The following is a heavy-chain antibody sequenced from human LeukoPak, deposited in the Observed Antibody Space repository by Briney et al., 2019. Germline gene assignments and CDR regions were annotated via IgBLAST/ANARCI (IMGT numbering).Heavy chain of an antibody. J-gene: IGHJ2*01. Sequence: SETLSLTCTVSGGSISSSSYYWGWIRQPPGKGLEWIGSIYYSGSTYYNPSLKSRVTISVDTSKNQFSLKLSSVTAADTAVYYCARHYYDSSGYYIGYFDLWGRGTLVTVSS. V-gene: IGHV4-39*01. D-gene: IGHD3-22*01. CDR2: IYYSGST. CDR3: ARHYYDSSGYYIGYFDL. CDR1: GGSISSSSYY.